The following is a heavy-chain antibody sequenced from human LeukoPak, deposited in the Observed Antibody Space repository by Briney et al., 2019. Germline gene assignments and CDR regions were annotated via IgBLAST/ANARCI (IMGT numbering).Heavy chain of an antibody. V-gene: IGHV1-2*02. D-gene: IGHD2-15*01. CDR2: INPNSGGT. J-gene: IGHJ4*02. CDR3: TYCTGGSCSDFDY. CDR1: VYTFTGYY. Sequence: ASVTVSCKASVYTFTGYYMHWVRQAPGQGLEWMGWINPNSGGTNYAQKFQGRVTMTRDTSISTAYMELSRLRSDDTAVYYCTYCTGGSCSDFDYWGQGTLVTVSS.